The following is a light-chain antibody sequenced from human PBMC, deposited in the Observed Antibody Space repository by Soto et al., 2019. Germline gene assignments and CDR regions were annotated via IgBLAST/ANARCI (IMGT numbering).Light chain of an antibody. CDR3: QQRYSTPPWT. V-gene: IGKV1-39*01. CDR2: AAS. Sequence: DIQMTQSPSSLSASVGDRVTITCRASQSINSFLNWYQQKPGKAPKLLIYAASSLESGVPSRFSGSGSGTDFTLTISSLQPQHFATYYCQQRYSTPPWTFGQGTQVAIK. CDR1: QSINSF. J-gene: IGKJ1*01.